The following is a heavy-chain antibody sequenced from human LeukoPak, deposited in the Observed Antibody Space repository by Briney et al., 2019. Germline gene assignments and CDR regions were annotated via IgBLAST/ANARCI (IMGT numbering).Heavy chain of an antibody. CDR2: ISYDGSNK. Sequence: PGGSLRLSCAASGFTFSSYAMHWVRQAPGKGLEWVAVISYDGSNKYYADSVKGRFTISRDNSKNTLSLQMNTLRPEDTAVYYCARPIDNGSGSYYFDYWGQGTLVTVSS. J-gene: IGHJ4*02. D-gene: IGHD3-10*01. V-gene: IGHV3-30-3*01. CDR1: GFTFSSYA. CDR3: ARPIDNGSGSYYFDY.